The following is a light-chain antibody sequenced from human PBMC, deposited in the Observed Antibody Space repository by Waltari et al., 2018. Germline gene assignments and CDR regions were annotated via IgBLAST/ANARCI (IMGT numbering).Light chain of an antibody. V-gene: IGLV2-23*02. CDR2: YVT. CDR3: CSYSTSGSWM. CDR1: SSTIGDYNL. J-gene: IGLJ3*02. Sequence: QSALTQPASVSGSPGQSITIPSTGTSSTIGDYNLVSWFQHHPGKVPQLVMYYVTKRPSGISDRFSGSKSGNTASLTISTLQADDEADYYCCSYSTSGSWMFGGGTKVTVL.